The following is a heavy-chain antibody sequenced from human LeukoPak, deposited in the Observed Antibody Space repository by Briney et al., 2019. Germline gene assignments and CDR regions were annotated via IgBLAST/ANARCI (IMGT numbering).Heavy chain of an antibody. Sequence: PGGSLRLSCAASGFPVSSNYMSWVRQAPGRGLEWISVIYAGGSTYYADSVKGRFTTSRDNSKNTLYLQMNSLGAEDTAVYYCAKYYYYSYMDVWGNGTTVTVSS. CDR3: AKYYYYSYMDV. J-gene: IGHJ6*03. V-gene: IGHV3-53*01. CDR1: GFPVSSNY. CDR2: IYAGGST.